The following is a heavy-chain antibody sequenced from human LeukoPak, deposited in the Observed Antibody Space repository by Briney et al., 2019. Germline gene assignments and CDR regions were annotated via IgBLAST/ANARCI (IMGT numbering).Heavy chain of an antibody. CDR1: GFTFSSYA. J-gene: IGHJ4*02. Sequence: GGSLRLSCAASGFTFSSYAMHWVRQAPGKGLEWVAVISYDGSNKYYADSVKGRFTISRDNSKNTLYLQMNSLRAEDTAVYYRATTEEVRYFLFDYWGQGTLVTVSS. CDR2: ISYDGSNK. CDR3: ATTEEVRYFLFDY. V-gene: IGHV3-30-3*01. D-gene: IGHD2/OR15-2a*01.